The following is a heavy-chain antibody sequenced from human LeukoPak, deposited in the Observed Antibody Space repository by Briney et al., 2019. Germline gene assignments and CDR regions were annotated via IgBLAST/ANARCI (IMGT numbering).Heavy chain of an antibody. J-gene: IGHJ3*02. Sequence: GGSLRLSCAASGFTFSVYTIHWVRQAPGKGLEWVAVMSSDGSNKYYADSVKGRFTISRDNSKNTLYLQMNSLRAEDTAVYYCARSGIAVAFHAFDIWGQGTMVTVSS. CDR2: MSSDGSNK. D-gene: IGHD6-19*01. CDR1: GFTFSVYT. V-gene: IGHV3-30-3*01. CDR3: ARSGIAVAFHAFDI.